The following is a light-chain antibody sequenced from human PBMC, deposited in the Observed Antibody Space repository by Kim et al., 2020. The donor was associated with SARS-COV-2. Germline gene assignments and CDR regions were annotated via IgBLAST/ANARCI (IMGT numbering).Light chain of an antibody. CDR2: GAS. Sequence: SPGERATLSCRASQSVSSSSLAWYQQKPGQAPRLLIYGASSRATGIPNRFSGTGSGTDFTLTISRLEPEDFAVYYCHQYGSSSETFGQGTKVDIK. J-gene: IGKJ1*01. V-gene: IGKV3-20*01. CDR3: HQYGSSSET. CDR1: QSVSSSS.